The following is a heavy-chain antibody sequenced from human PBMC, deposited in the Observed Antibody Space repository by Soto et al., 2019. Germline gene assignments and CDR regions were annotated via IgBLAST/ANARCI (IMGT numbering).Heavy chain of an antibody. V-gene: IGHV1-3*01. CDR3: AREIITMVRGVIIRGGMDV. CDR2: INAGNGNT. Sequence: ASVKVSCKASGYTFTSYAMHWVRQAPGQRLEWMGWINAGNGNTKYSQKFQGRVTITRDTSASTAYMELSSLRSEDTAVYYCAREIITMVRGVIIRGGMDVWGQGTTVTVSS. J-gene: IGHJ6*02. D-gene: IGHD3-10*01. CDR1: GYTFTSYA.